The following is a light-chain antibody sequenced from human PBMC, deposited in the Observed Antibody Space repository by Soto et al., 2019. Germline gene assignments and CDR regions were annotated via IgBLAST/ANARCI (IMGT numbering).Light chain of an antibody. J-gene: IGKJ5*01. V-gene: IGKV3-20*01. CDR2: GAS. CDR3: QQYGTSPIT. Sequence: ENVLTQSPGTLSLSPGERATLSCRASQTVSSYLTWYQQRPCQAPRLLIYGASKSATGIPDRFSGSGSGTDFTLTISRLDTEDFALYYCQQYGTSPITVGQGTRLEIK. CDR1: QTVSSY.